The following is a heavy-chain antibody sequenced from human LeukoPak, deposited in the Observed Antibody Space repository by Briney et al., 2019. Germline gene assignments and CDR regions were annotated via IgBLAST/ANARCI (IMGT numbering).Heavy chain of an antibody. Sequence: GASVKVSCKASGYTFNSYGISWVRQAPGQGLEWMGWISVYNGDTKYAQNLQGRVTMTTDTSTSTAYMELRSVISDDTAVYYCAREVARITVAAAGGIDYGGRGPLVSVFS. J-gene: IGHJ4*02. CDR2: ISVYNGDT. D-gene: IGHD6-13*01. V-gene: IGHV1-18*01. CDR3: AREVARITVAAAGGIDY. CDR1: GYTFNSYG.